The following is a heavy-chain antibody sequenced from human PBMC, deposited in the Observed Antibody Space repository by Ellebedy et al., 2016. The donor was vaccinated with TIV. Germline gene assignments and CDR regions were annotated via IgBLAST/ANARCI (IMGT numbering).Heavy chain of an antibody. CDR3: ARDVGLQLRRGWFDP. Sequence: SETLSLTCTVSGGSINNYYWSWFRQPAGKGLQWIGRSYPSGSTDYNPSLKSRVPMSVDTSKNQVSLKLSSVTAADTAVYYCARDVGLQLRRGWFDPWGQGALVTVSS. D-gene: IGHD1-7*01. V-gene: IGHV4-4*07. CDR2: SYPSGST. CDR1: GGSINNYY. J-gene: IGHJ5*02.